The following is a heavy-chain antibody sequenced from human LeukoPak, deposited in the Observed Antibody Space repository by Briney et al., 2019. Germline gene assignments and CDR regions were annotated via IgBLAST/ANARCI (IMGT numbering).Heavy chain of an antibody. Sequence: SETLSLTCAVYGGSFSVYYWSWIRQPPGKGLEWIGEINHSGSTNYNPSLKSRVTISVDTSKNQFSLKLSSVTAADTAVYYCARNYYDFWSGPPAYWGQGTLVTVSS. CDR1: GGSFSVYY. CDR3: ARNYYDFWSGPPAY. D-gene: IGHD3-3*01. V-gene: IGHV4-34*01. CDR2: INHSGST. J-gene: IGHJ4*02.